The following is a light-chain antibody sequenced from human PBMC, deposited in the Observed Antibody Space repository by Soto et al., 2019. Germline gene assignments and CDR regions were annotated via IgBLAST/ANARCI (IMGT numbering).Light chain of an antibody. CDR3: QQYGSTPFT. CDR1: QSVSSNY. V-gene: IGKV3-20*01. CDR2: GAS. J-gene: IGKJ3*01. Sequence: EIVVTQSPGTLSLSPGERATLSCRASQSVSSNYLAWYQQKPGQAPRLLIYGASSRASDIPDRFSGSGSGTDFTLISSRLEPEDFAMYYCQQYGSTPFTFGPGTKVDV.